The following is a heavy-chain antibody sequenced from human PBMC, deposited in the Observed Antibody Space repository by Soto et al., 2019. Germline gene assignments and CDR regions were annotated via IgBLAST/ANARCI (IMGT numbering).Heavy chain of an antibody. Sequence: QVQLQEPGPGLVKPSQTLSLTCSVSGGSINSGGHYWSWIRQHPGKGLEWIGHIYKTGSTDFNPSLKDRLTISIDTSKNQFSLSLRSVTYADTALYCCARDRIQLAVDVWGQGITVTVSS. CDR3: ARDRIQLAVDV. D-gene: IGHD5-18*01. CDR2: IYKTGST. CDR1: GGSINSGGHY. J-gene: IGHJ6*02. V-gene: IGHV4-31*03.